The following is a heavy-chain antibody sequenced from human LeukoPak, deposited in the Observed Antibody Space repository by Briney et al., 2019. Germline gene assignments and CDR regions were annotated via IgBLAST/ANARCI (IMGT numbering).Heavy chain of an antibody. J-gene: IGHJ4*02. CDR1: GFTFSNYW. D-gene: IGHD5-12*01. V-gene: IGHV3-74*01. Sequence: GGSLRLPCSASGFTFSNYWMHWVRQVPGKGLVWVSRINSDGSSTTYADSVKGRFTISRDNAKNTMYLQMNSLRVEDTAVYYCVQSSPTIDYWGQGTLVTVSS. CDR2: INSDGSST. CDR3: VQSSPTIDY.